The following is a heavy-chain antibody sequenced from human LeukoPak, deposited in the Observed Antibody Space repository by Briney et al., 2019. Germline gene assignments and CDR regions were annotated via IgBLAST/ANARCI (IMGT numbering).Heavy chain of an antibody. CDR2: INPNSGGT. D-gene: IGHD2-2*01. CDR3: ARVEGYCSSTSCRKDFDY. V-gene: IGHV1-2*02. Sequence: ASVKVSCKASGYTFTDHFMHWVRQAPGRGLEWMGWINPNSGGTNYAQKFQGRVTMTRDTSISTAYMELSSLRSDDTAVYYCARVEGYCSSTSCRKDFDYWGQGTLVTVSS. CDR1: GYTFTDHF. J-gene: IGHJ4*02.